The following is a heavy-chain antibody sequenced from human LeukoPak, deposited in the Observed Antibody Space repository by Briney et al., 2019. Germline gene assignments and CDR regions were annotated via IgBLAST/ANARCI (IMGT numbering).Heavy chain of an antibody. CDR1: GYSFTSYW. CDR2: IYLGESHT. CDR3: ARSDDLPWFGDPRRPFYDGMDV. Sequence: GESLKISCQCSGYSFTSYWIGWVRPMPGKGLEWVGIIYLGESHTRYSPSLQGQVTNSADKSTSSAYLQWGSLKASHTAMYYCARSDDLPWFGDPRRPFYDGMDVWGQGTTVTVSS. D-gene: IGHD3-10*01. V-gene: IGHV5-51*01. J-gene: IGHJ6*02.